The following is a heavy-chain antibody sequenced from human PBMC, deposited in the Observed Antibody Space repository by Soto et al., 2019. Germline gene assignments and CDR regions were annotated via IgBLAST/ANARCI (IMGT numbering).Heavy chain of an antibody. J-gene: IGHJ4*02. Sequence: QVHLQQWGAGLLKPSETLSLTCAVYGGAFTGYYWTWIRQSPGKGLQWIGEINHSGTVDYNPSLKCRVTFSIDTSKKQFSLTLTSVTAADTAVYYCARAGAALVRGSIGGFDYWGQGTLVTVSS. CDR2: INHSGTV. D-gene: IGHD3-10*01. CDR1: GGAFTGYY. V-gene: IGHV4-34*01. CDR3: ARAGAALVRGSIGGFDY.